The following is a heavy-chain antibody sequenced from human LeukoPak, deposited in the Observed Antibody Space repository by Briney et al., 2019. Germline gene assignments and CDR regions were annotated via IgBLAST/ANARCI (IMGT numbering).Heavy chain of an antibody. V-gene: IGHV3-48*01. CDR2: ITSGTTI. Sequence: GGSLRLSCTASGFTFSNYWMSWVRQAPGKGLEWVSYITSGTTIYYADSVKGRFTISRDNAKNSLYLQMNSLRAEDTAVYYCARKYIGMDVWGKGTTVTVSS. CDR1: GFTFSNYW. J-gene: IGHJ6*04. CDR3: ARKYIGMDV. D-gene: IGHD1-1*01.